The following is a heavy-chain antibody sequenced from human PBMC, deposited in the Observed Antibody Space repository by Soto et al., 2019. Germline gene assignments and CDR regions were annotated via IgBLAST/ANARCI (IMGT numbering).Heavy chain of an antibody. J-gene: IGHJ6*02. CDR2: TYYRSKWYN. CDR1: GYSVSSNSAA. V-gene: IGHV6-1*01. CDR3: ARATHLARTGVRYYGMDV. Sequence: SPTLSRTCAISGYSVSSNSAAWNWFRQSTSRGLEWLGRTYYRSKWYNDYAVSVKSRITINPDTSKNQFSLQLNSVTPEDTAVYYCARATHLARTGVRYYGMDVWGQGPTVTVSS. D-gene: IGHD7-27*01.